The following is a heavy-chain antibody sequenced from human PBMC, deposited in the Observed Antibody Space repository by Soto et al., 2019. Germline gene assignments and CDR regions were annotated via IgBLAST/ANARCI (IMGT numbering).Heavy chain of an antibody. V-gene: IGHV4-28*01. J-gene: IGHJ4*02. CDR3: ARTTYGSGSSFDY. D-gene: IGHD3-10*01. Sequence: TSETLSLTCAVSGYSISSSNWWGWIRQPPGQGLEWIGYIYYSGSTYYNPSLKSRVTMSLDTSKNQFSLKLSSVTAVDTAVYYCARTTYGSGSSFDYWGPGTLVTVS. CDR2: IYYSGST. CDR1: GYSISSSNW.